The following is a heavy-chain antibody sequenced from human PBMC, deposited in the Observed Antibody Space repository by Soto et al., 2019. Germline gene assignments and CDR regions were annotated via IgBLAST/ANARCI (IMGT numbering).Heavy chain of an antibody. CDR2: ISGSGGST. J-gene: IGHJ4*02. CDR1: GFTFSSYA. D-gene: IGHD6-13*01. V-gene: IGHV3-23*01. CDR3: AKDLQQLVGGGDY. Sequence: PGGSLRLSCAASGFTFSSYAMSWVRQAPGKGLEWVSAISGSGGSTYYADSVEGRFTISRDNSKNTLYLQMNSLRAEDTAVYYCAKDLQQLVGGGDYWGQGTLVTVSS.